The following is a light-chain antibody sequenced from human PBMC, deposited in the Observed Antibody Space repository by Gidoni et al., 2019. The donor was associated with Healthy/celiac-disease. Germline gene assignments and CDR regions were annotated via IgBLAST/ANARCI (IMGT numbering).Light chain of an antibody. V-gene: IGKV1-9*01. Sequence: DIQLTQSPSFLSASVGDRVTITCRASQGISSHLAWYQQKPGKAPKLLIYAASTLQSGVPSRFSGSGSGTEFTLTISSLQPEDFATYYCQQLNSYPGAFGPGTKVDIK. CDR2: AAS. J-gene: IGKJ3*01. CDR1: QGISSH. CDR3: QQLNSYPGA.